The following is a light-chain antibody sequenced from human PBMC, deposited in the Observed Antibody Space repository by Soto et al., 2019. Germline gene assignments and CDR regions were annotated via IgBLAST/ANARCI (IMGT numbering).Light chain of an antibody. Sequence: EIVMTQSPATLSVSPGERATLSCRASQSVSSDLAWYHQKPGQAPRLLIYGASTRATGIPARFSGSGSGTEFTLTISSLQSEDFAVYYCQQYNNWPPYTFGQGTRWIS. CDR1: QSVSSD. CDR2: GAS. V-gene: IGKV3-15*01. J-gene: IGKJ2*01. CDR3: QQYNNWPPYT.